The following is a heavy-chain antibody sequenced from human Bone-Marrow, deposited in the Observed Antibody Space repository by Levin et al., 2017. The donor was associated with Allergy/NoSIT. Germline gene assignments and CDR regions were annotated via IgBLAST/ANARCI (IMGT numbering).Heavy chain of an antibody. V-gene: IGHV4-59*01. CDR3: ARDKNYDFWSGYYTVGDYYYMDV. CDR2: IYYSGST. J-gene: IGHJ6*03. Sequence: SETLSLTCTVSGGSISSYYWSWIRQPPGKGLEWIGYIYYSGSTNYNPSLKSRVTISVDTSKNQFSLKLSSVTAADTAVYYCARDKNYDFWSGYYTVGDYYYMDVWGKGTTVTVSS. D-gene: IGHD3-3*01. CDR1: GGSISSYY.